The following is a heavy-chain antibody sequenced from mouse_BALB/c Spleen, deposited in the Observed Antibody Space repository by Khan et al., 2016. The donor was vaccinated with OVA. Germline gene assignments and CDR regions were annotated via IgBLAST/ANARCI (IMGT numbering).Heavy chain of an antibody. CDR3: ARGNYCGSKAWFGY. J-gene: IGHJ3*01. V-gene: IGHV1-18*01. CDR1: GYSFTDFT. CDR2: INPYNGGP. Sequence: VQLKESGPELVKPATSMSISCKVSGYSFTDFTMNWVKQSFRKNLQWIGLINPYNGGPNYNQKLKGKATFTVDKSSSTAYMELLSLTSEDSAVYYCARGNYCGSKAWFGYWGQGTLVTVSA. D-gene: IGHD1-1*01.